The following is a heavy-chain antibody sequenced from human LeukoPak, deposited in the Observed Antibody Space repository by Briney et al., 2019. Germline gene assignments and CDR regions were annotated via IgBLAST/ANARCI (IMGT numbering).Heavy chain of an antibody. CDR2: INSDGSST. V-gene: IGHV3-74*01. Sequence: GGSLRLSCAASGFTFSRYYMHWVRQAPGKGLVWVSRINSDGSSTTYADSVKGRFTISRDNAKNTLYLQMNSLKVEDTAVYYCTRVFVGDEYSSSGYWGQGTLVTASS. CDR1: GFTFSRYY. J-gene: IGHJ4*02. CDR3: TRVFVGDEYSSSGY. D-gene: IGHD6-13*01.